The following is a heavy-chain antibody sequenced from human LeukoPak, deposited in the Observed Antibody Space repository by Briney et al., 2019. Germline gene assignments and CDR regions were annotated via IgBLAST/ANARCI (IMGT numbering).Heavy chain of an antibody. V-gene: IGHV4-61*01. CDR2: IYYSGST. J-gene: IGHJ3*02. D-gene: IGHD2-2*01. CDR1: GGSVNSGSYY. Sequence: SETLSLTCTVSGGSVNSGSYYWSWIRQPPGKGLEWFGYIYYSGSTNYNPSLKSRVTISVDTSKNQFSLNLSSVTAADTAVYYCARYRSSTICSDVGAFDIWGQGTMVTVSS. CDR3: ARYRSSTICSDVGAFDI.